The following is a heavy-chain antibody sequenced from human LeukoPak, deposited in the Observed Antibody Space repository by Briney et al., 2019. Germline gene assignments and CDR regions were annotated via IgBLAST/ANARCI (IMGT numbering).Heavy chain of an antibody. D-gene: IGHD2-21*02. CDR2: INSDGSST. Sequence: GGSLRLSCVASGFPFSSYWMTWVRQAPGKGLVWVSRINSDGSSTSYADSVKGRFTISRDNAKNTLYLQMNSLRAEDTAVYYCARERVVVTAIEDCYYGMDAWGQGTTVTVSS. CDR1: GFPFSSYW. CDR3: ARERVVVTAIEDCYYGMDA. J-gene: IGHJ6*02. V-gene: IGHV3-74*01.